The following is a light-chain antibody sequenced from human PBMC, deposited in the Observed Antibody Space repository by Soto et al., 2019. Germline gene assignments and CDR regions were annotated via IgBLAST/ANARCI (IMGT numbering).Light chain of an antibody. CDR3: QQLGT. Sequence: EIVLTQSPGTLSLSPGERATLSCRASQSVSSSYLAWYQQKPGQAPRLLIYGASSRATGIPDRFSASGSGTDFTLTISRLEPEYFAVYYCQQLGTFGQGTKVEIK. J-gene: IGKJ1*01. V-gene: IGKV3-20*01. CDR1: QSVSSSY. CDR2: GAS.